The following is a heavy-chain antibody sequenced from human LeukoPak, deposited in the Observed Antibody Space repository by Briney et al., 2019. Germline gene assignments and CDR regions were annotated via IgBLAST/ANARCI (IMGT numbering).Heavy chain of an antibody. D-gene: IGHD6-19*01. CDR2: IYYSGST. J-gene: IGHJ4*02. Sequence: PSETLSLTCTVSGGSISSSSYYWGWIRQPPGKGLEWIGSIYYSGSTYYNPSLKSRVTISVDTSKNQFSLKLGSVTAADTAVYYCARVVAGEYYFDYWGQGTLVTVSS. CDR3: ARVVAGEYYFDY. V-gene: IGHV4-39*01. CDR1: GGSISSSSYY.